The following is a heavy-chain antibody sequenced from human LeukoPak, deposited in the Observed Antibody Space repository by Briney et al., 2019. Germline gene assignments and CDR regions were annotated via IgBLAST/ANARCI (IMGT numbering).Heavy chain of an antibody. CDR3: ARIKSGSYFYY. CDR1: GFTFSSYW. V-gene: IGHV3-7*01. J-gene: IGHJ4*02. D-gene: IGHD1-26*01. Sequence: AGSLRLSCAASGFTFSSYWMSWVPQAPGNGLEGVANIKQDGSEKYYVDSVRGRFTISRDNAKNSLYLQMNSLRAEDTAVYYCARIKSGSYFYYWGQGTLVTVSS. CDR2: IKQDGSEK.